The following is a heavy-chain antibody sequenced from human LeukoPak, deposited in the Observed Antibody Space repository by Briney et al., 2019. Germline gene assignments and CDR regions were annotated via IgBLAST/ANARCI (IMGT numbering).Heavy chain of an antibody. CDR2: VHLDGRT. D-gene: IGHD6-25*01. CDR1: GGSISGDH. V-gene: IGHV4-59*12. CDR3: AREGGFYRPLDY. Sequence: SETLSLTCTVSGGSISGDHWNWIRQPPGKGLEWIGEVHLDGRTNYNPSLKSRLVMSADLPENHISLKLTSVTAADTAVYYCAREGGFYRPLDYSGQGTLVTVSS. J-gene: IGHJ4*02.